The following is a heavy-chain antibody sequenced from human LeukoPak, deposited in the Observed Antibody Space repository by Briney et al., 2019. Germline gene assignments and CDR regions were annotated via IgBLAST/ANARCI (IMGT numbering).Heavy chain of an antibody. V-gene: IGHV4-59*08. Sequence: SETLSLTCTVSGGSISSYYWSWIRQPPGKGLEWIGYIYYSGSTNYNPSLKSRLTISADTSKNQFSLKLSSVTAADTAVYFCARHEGYSYAFAYWGQGTPVTVSS. D-gene: IGHD5-18*01. CDR3: ARHEGYSYAFAY. J-gene: IGHJ4*02. CDR2: IYYSGST. CDR1: GGSISSYY.